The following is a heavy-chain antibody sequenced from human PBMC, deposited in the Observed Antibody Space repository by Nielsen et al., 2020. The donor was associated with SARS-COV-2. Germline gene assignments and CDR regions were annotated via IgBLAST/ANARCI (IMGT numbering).Heavy chain of an antibody. V-gene: IGHV3-15*01. Sequence: ETLSLTCAASGFTFSNAWMSWVRQAPGKGLEWVGRIKSKTDGGTTDYAAPVKGRFTISRDDSKNTLYLQMNSLKTEDTAVYYCTTDRVYDYVWGSYRHVDYWGQGTLVTVSS. CDR1: GFTFSNAW. CDR3: TTDRVYDYVWGSYRHVDY. CDR2: IKSKTDGGTT. J-gene: IGHJ4*02. D-gene: IGHD3-16*02.